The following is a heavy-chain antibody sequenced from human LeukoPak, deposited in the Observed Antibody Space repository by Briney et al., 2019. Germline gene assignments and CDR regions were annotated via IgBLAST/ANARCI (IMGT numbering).Heavy chain of an antibody. CDR2: MHYSWST. Sequence: PSETLSLTCTVSGGSVSSYYWSWIRQPPGKGLEWIGYMHYSWSTNYNPSPKSRVTISVDTSKNQFSLKLSSVAAADTAVYYCARGRGEGRGISMVRGVRAPSYNWFDPWGHGTLVIVSS. CDR3: ARGRGEGRGISMVRGVRAPSYNWFDP. V-gene: IGHV4-59*02. J-gene: IGHJ5*02. CDR1: GGSVSSYY. D-gene: IGHD3-10*01.